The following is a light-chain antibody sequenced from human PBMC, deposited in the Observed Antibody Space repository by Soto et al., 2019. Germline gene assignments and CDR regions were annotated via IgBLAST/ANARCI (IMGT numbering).Light chain of an antibody. CDR3: QQANSFPLT. J-gene: IGKJ4*01. CDR2: AAS. V-gene: IGKV1D-12*01. CDR1: QGISRW. Sequence: DIQMTQSPSSVSASVGDRVTITCRASQGISRWLAWYQQKPGKAPELLVYAASNLQSGVPSRFSGSGSGTDFTLTISSLQPADFATYYCQQANSFPLTFGGGTKVEIK.